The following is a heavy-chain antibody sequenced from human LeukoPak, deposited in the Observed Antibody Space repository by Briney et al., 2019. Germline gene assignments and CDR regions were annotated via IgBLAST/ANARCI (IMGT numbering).Heavy chain of an antibody. CDR1: GFTFNRCG. V-gene: IGHV3-23*01. D-gene: IGHD3-16*01. Sequence: GGSLRLSCAASGFTFNRCGMNWVRQAPGKGLEWVSGISPGGDIKYYADSVKGRFTVSRDNSKNTVYLQMKSLRPEDTAKYYCAKADYGQTFWGYFDYWGQGALVAVSS. J-gene: IGHJ4*02. CDR2: ISPGGDIK. CDR3: AKADYGQTFWGYFDY.